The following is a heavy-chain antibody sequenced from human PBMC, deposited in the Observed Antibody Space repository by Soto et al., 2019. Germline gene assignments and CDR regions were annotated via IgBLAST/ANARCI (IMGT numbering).Heavy chain of an antibody. CDR2: ISYDGSNK. Sequence: AGGSLRLSCAASGFTFSSYGMHWVGQAPGKGLEWVAVISYDGSNKYYADSVKGRFTISRDNSKNTLYLQMNSLRAEDTAVYYCAKDQDIVVVVAARYGMDVWGQGTTVTVSS. CDR3: AKDQDIVVVVAARYGMDV. D-gene: IGHD2-15*01. V-gene: IGHV3-30*18. J-gene: IGHJ6*02. CDR1: GFTFSSYG.